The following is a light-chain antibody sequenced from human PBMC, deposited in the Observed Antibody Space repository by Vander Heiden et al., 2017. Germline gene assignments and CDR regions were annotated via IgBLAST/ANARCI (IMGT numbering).Light chain of an antibody. J-gene: IGLJ1*01. CDR2: DNT. V-gene: IGLV1-40*01. Sequence: QSVLTPPPSVSGAPGQRVSISCTGSSSNIGAGYDVHWYQQLPGAAPKLVIYDNTKRPSGVPDRFSASKSGTSASLAITGLQAEDEADYYCQSCDNSLSRYVFGTGTKVTVL. CDR1: SSNIGAGYD. CDR3: QSCDNSLSRYV.